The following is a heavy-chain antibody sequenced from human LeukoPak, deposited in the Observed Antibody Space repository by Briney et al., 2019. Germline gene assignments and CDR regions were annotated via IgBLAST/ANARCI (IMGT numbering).Heavy chain of an antibody. D-gene: IGHD3-22*01. CDR3: ASREYYCDSSGYYRLGFPFDI. J-gene: IGHJ3*02. V-gene: IGHV4-39*07. CDR2: IYYSGST. Sequence: KSSETLSLTCTVSGASISSSTDYWGWIRQPSGKGLERIANIYYSGSTYYNPSLKSRVTISVDTSKDQFSLKLSSVTAADTAVYYCASREYYCDSSGYYRLGFPFDIWGQGTMVTVSS. CDR1: GASISSSTDY.